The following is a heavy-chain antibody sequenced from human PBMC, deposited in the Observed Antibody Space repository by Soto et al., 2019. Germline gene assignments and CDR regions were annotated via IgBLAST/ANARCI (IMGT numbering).Heavy chain of an antibody. CDR3: ARAQRSTTIFGVVNMGGRGAFDI. CDR1: GGTFSSYA. D-gene: IGHD3-3*01. J-gene: IGHJ3*02. V-gene: IGHV1-69*13. CDR2: IIPIFGTA. Sequence: GASVKVSCKASGGTFSSYAISWVRQAPGQGLEWMGGIIPIFGTANYAQKFQGRVTITADESTSTAYMELSSLRSEDTAVYYCARAQRSTTIFGVVNMGGRGAFDIWGQGTMVTVSS.